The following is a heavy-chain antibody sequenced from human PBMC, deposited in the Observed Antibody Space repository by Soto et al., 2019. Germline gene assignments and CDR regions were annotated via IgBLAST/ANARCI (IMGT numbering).Heavy chain of an antibody. J-gene: IGHJ4*02. V-gene: IGHV3-23*01. CDR1: GFTFTDYA. D-gene: IGHD6-13*01. Sequence: GSLRLSCAASGFTFTDYALSWVRQAPGKGLEWVATISGIGGSTYLADSVKGRLSISRDNSKNTVSLLMNSLRAEDTAVYFCARGSSGYISSWYYFDYWGRGTLVTVSS. CDR2: ISGIGGST. CDR3: ARGSSGYISSWYYFDY.